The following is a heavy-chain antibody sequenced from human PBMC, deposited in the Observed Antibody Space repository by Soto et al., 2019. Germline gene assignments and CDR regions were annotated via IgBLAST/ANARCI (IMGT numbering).Heavy chain of an antibody. CDR2: INMDGSST. V-gene: IGHV3-74*01. CDR3: ARGPRGLYHHDY. J-gene: IGHJ4*02. Sequence: EVQLVESGGGLVQPGGSLRLSCAVSGFTFSGDWMHWVRQAAGKGLVWVARINMDGSSTNYADSVKGRFTISRDNAKNTLYLQMNSLRGDDTAVYYCARGPRGLYHHDYWGQGALVTVSS. D-gene: IGHD1-26*01. CDR1: GFTFSGDW.